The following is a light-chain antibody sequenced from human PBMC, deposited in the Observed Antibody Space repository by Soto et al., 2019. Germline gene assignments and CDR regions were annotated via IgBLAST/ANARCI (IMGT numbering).Light chain of an antibody. Sequence: DIQMTQSPSILSASVGDRVTITCRASQSISTWLAWYQQKPGKAPKVLISLASSLESGVPSRFSGSGSGTEFTLTITSLQPDDFATYYCQHYNSYPITFGQGTRLEIK. CDR2: LAS. V-gene: IGKV1-5*03. J-gene: IGKJ5*01. CDR3: QHYNSYPIT. CDR1: QSISTW.